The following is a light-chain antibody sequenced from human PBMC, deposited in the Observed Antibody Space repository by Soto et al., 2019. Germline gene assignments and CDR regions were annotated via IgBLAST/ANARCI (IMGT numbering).Light chain of an antibody. CDR3: DTWESYTHV. J-gene: IGLJ2*01. CDR2: LERSGNY. CDR1: SGYITYI. Sequence: QSVLTQSSSASASLGSSVKLACTVRSGYITYIIAWHQQQPGKAPRYLMKLERSGNYNKGSGVPDRFSGSSSGADRYLTISNIQSEDEGDYYCDTWESYTHVFGGGTKLTVL. V-gene: IGLV4-60*03.